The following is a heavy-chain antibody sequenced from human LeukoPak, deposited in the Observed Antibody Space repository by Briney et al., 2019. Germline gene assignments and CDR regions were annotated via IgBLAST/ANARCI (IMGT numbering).Heavy chain of an antibody. V-gene: IGHV3-21*01. D-gene: IGHD2-2*01. Sequence: GGALRLSFAGSGFTFYDYGMSWVRQAPGKGVEWVSSISSSSSYIYYADSVKGRFTISRDNAKNSLYLQMNSLRAEDTAVYYCARPPDCSSTSCYPYYYYYMDVWGKGTTVTVSS. CDR2: ISSSSSYI. J-gene: IGHJ6*03. CDR1: GFTFYDYG. CDR3: ARPPDCSSTSCYPYYYYYMDV.